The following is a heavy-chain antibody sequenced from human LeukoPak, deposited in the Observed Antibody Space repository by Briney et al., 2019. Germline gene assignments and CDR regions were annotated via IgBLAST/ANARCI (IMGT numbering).Heavy chain of an antibody. D-gene: IGHD1-7*01. CDR2: ISDSAGAT. V-gene: IGHV3-23*01. Sequence: GGSLRLSCAASGFTFSNYAMTWVRQAPGKGLEWVSSISDSAGATYYADSVRGRFTISRDNSGSTLYLQINSLRADDTAVYYCAKGGTTAWTAVDHWGQGTLVTVSS. CDR3: AKGGTTAWTAVDH. J-gene: IGHJ5*02. CDR1: GFTFSNYA.